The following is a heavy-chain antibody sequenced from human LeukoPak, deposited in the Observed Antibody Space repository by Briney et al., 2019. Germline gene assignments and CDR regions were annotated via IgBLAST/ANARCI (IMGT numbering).Heavy chain of an antibody. Sequence: SQTLSLTCSVAGDSINGADYYWSWIRQSPGEGLEWIGSIYYSGTTYYSPSIKSRVSISVDTSNNQFSLKLTSVTAADTAVYYCARAYTSGPTFDNWGQGILVTSSS. D-gene: IGHD6-19*01. CDR3: ARAYTSGPTFDN. V-gene: IGHV4-30-4*01. J-gene: IGHJ4*02. CDR2: IYYSGTT. CDR1: GDSINGADYY.